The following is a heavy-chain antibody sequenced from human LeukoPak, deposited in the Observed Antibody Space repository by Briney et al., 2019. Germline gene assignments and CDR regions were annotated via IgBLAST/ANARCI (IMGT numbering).Heavy chain of an antibody. CDR3: ATPGNSDAFDI. CDR1: GGSISSYY. J-gene: IGHJ3*02. Sequence: SETLSLTCTVSGGSISSYYWSWIRQHPGKGLEWIGYIYYSGSTNYNPSLKSRVTISVDTSKNQFSLKLSSVTAADTAVYYCATPGNSDAFDIWGQGTMVTVSS. CDR2: IYYSGST. D-gene: IGHD4-23*01. V-gene: IGHV4-59*08.